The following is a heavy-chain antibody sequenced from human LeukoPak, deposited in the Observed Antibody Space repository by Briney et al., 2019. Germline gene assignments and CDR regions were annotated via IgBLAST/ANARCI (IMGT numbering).Heavy chain of an antibody. V-gene: IGHV1-69*13. J-gene: IGHJ4*02. CDR1: GGTFSSYA. Sequence: SVKVSCKASGGTFSSYAISWVRQAPGQGLEWMGGIIPIFGTANYAQKFQGRVTITADESTSTAHMELSSLRSEDTAVYYCARVAAVAGTGEELSLSDYWGQGTLVTVSS. CDR3: ARVAAVAGTGEELSLSDY. D-gene: IGHD6-19*01. CDR2: IIPIFGTA.